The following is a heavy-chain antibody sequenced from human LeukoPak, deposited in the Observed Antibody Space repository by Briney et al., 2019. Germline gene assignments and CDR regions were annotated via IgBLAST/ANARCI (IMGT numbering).Heavy chain of an antibody. CDR2: ISAYNGNT. D-gene: IGHD3-22*01. Sequence: VSVKVSCKASGYTFTSYGISWVRQAPGQGLEWMGWISAYNGNTNYAQKLQGRVTMTTDTSTSTAYMELRSLRSDDTAVYYCARNYDSSGYYYFHYFDYWGQGTLVTVSS. J-gene: IGHJ4*02. V-gene: IGHV1-18*01. CDR1: GYTFTSYG. CDR3: ARNYDSSGYYYFHYFDY.